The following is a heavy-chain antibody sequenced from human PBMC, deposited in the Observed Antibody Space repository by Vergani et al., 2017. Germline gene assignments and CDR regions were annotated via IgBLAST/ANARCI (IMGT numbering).Heavy chain of an antibody. CDR1: GFTFSGSA. Sequence: EVQLLESGGGLVQPGGSLRLSCAASGFTFSGSAMHWVRQASGKGLEWVGRIRSKANSYATAYAASVKGRFTISRDDSKNTAYLQMNSLKTEDTAVYYCTRRGEMATFNWFDPWGQGTLVTVSS. J-gene: IGHJ5*02. D-gene: IGHD5-24*01. CDR2: IRSKANSYAT. CDR3: TRRGEMATFNWFDP. V-gene: IGHV3-73*01.